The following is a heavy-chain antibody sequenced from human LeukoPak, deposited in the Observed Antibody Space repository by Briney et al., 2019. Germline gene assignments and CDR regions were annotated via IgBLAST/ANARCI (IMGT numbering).Heavy chain of an antibody. CDR2: IYPGDSDT. D-gene: IGHD3-10*01. CDR3: ARSRGKFSPSYYYYMDV. V-gene: IGHV5-51*01. J-gene: IGHJ6*03. Sequence: GESLKISCKGSGYDFSGDWIGWVRQMPGKGLEWMGIIYPGDSDTRYSPSFQGQVTISADKSISTAYLQWSSLKASDTAMYYCARSRGKFSPSYYYYMDVWGKGTTVTVSS. CDR1: GYDFSGDW.